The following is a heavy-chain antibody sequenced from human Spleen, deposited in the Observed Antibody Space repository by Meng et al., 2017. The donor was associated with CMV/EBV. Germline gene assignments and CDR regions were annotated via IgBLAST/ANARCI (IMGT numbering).Heavy chain of an antibody. CDR3: AREEGSHDAFDI. CDR1: GFTVSSNY. J-gene: IGHJ3*02. V-gene: IGHV3-66*02. Sequence: SCAASGFTVSSNYMSWVRQAPGKGLEWVSVIYSGGSTYYADSVKGRFTISRDNSKNTLYLQMNSLRAEDTAVYYCAREEGSHDAFDIWGQGTMVTVSS. D-gene: IGHD1-26*01. CDR2: IYSGGST.